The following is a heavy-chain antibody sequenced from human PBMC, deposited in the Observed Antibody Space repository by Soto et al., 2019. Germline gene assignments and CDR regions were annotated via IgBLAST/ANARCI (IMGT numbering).Heavy chain of an antibody. D-gene: IGHD3-16*02. J-gene: IGHJ4*02. CDR3: ARGKLSDYVWGSYRYHFNY. CDR2: INHSGST. Sequence: SETLSLTCAVYGGSFSGYYWSWIRQPPGKGLEWIGEINHSGSTNYNPSLKSRVTISVDTSKNQFSLKLSSVTAADTAVYYCARGKLSDYVWGSYRYHFNYWGQGTVVTVSS. CDR1: GGSFSGYY. V-gene: IGHV4-34*01.